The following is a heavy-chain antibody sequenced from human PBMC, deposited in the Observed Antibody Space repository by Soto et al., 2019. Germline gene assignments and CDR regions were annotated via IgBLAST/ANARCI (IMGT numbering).Heavy chain of an antibody. D-gene: IGHD6-13*01. J-gene: IGHJ3*02. CDR2: INHSGST. CDR1: GGSFSGYY. CDR3: ARARSGDLAAAGAFDI. V-gene: IGHV4-34*01. Sequence: SETLSLTCAVYGGSFSGYYWSWIRQPPGKGLEWIGEINHSGSTNYNPSLKSRVTISVGTSKNQFSLKLSSVTAADTAVYYCARARSGDLAAAGAFDIWGQGTMVTVSS.